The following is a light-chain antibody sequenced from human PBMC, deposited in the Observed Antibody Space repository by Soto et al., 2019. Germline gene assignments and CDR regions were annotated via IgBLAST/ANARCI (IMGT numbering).Light chain of an antibody. V-gene: IGKV3-20*01. CDR3: HQYGGSQFT. CDR2: GAS. J-gene: IGKJ3*01. Sequence: EIVLTQSPGTLSLSPGERATLSCRASQSVTSSYLAWSQQKPGQAPRVLFFGASSRAAVVPDRFSGSGSGTDFTLTISRLEPEDFAVYYCHQYGGSQFTFGPGTTVDIK. CDR1: QSVTSSY.